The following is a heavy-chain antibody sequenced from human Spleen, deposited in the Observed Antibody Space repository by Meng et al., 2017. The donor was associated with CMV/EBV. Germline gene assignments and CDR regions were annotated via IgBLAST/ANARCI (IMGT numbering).Heavy chain of an antibody. V-gene: IGHV3-7*01. D-gene: IGHD2-2*01. CDR1: GFTFSTSW. J-gene: IGHJ6*02. Sequence: GGSLRLSCAASGFTFSTSWMSWVRQAPGKGLEWVANIREDGSSKYYADPVKGRFTISRDNAKNSLYLQMSSLRAEDTAMYFCARDAVVPAALHPYYYYGMDVWGQGTTVTVSS. CDR2: IREDGSSK. CDR3: ARDAVVPAALHPYYYYGMDV.